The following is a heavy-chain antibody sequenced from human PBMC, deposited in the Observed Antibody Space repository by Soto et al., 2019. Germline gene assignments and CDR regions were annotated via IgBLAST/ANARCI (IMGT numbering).Heavy chain of an antibody. CDR1: GYTFTSYA. CDR3: ARIYPSLAVAGTFDY. J-gene: IGHJ4*02. V-gene: IGHV1-3*01. CDR2: INAGNGNT. Sequence: GASVKVSCKASGYTFTSYAMHWVRQAPGQRLEWMGWINAGNGNTKYSQKFQGRVTITRDTSASTAYMELSSLRSEDTAVYYCARIYPSLAVAGTFDYWGQGTLVTVSS. D-gene: IGHD6-19*01.